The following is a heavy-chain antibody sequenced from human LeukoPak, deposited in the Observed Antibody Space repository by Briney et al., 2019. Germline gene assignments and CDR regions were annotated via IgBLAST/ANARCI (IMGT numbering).Heavy chain of an antibody. CDR1: GFTFSSYS. CDR2: ISSSSSYI. CDR3: ARGGYYYDSSGYF. J-gene: IGHJ4*02. D-gene: IGHD3-22*01. Sequence: GGSLRLSCAASGFTFSSYSMNWVRQAPGKGLEWVSSISSSSSYIYYADSVKGRFTISRDNAKNSLYLQMNSLRAEDTAVYYCARGGYYYDSSGYFWGQGTPVTVSS. V-gene: IGHV3-21*01.